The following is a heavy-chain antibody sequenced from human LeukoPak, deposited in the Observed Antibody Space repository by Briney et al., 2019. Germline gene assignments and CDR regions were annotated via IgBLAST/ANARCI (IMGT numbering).Heavy chain of an antibody. CDR1: GGSISSGGYY. CDR2: IYHSGST. CDR3: ARAIAARGGVDY. Sequence: PSQTLSLTCTVSGGSISSGGYYWSWIRQPPGKGLEWIGYIYHSGSTYYNPSLKSRVTISVDTSKNQFSLKLSSVTAADTAVYYCARAIAARGGVDYWGQGTLVAVSS. J-gene: IGHJ4*02. V-gene: IGHV4-30-2*01. D-gene: IGHD6-6*01.